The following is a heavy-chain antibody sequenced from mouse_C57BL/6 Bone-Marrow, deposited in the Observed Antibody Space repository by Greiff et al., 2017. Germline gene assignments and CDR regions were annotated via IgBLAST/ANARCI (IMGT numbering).Heavy chain of an antibody. CDR1: GFTFSNYW. D-gene: IGHD2-1*01. Sequence: DVKLVESGGGLVQPGGSMKLSCVASGFTFSNYWMNWVRQSPEKGLEWVAQIRLKSDNYATHYAESVKGRFTISRDDSKSSVYLQMNNLRAEDTGIYYCTDNLLWSFYAMDYWGQGTSVTVSS. CDR2: IRLKSDNYAT. CDR3: TDNLLWSFYAMDY. V-gene: IGHV6-3*01. J-gene: IGHJ4*01.